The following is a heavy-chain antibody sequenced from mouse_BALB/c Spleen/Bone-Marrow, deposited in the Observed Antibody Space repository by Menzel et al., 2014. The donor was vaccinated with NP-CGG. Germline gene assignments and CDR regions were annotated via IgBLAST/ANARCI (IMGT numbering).Heavy chain of an antibody. J-gene: IGHJ1*01. Sequence: DVMLVESGGGLVQPGGSLKLSCAASGFDFSRYWMSWVRQAPGKGLEWIGEINPDSSTINYTPSLKDKFIISRDNAKNTLYLQMSEVRSEDTALYYCARLYYDYDDVFYWYFDVWGAGTTVTVSS. V-gene: IGHV4-1*02. CDR3: ARLYYDYDDVFYWYFDV. CDR2: INPDSSTI. D-gene: IGHD2-4*01. CDR1: GFDFSRYW.